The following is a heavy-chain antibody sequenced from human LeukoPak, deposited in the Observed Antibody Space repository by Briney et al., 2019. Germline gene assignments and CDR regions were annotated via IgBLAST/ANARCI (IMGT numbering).Heavy chain of an antibody. CDR1: GFTFSSYW. J-gene: IGHJ4*02. V-gene: IGHV3-7*01. CDR3: ARGFGGYSN. CDR2: IKKDGSEK. D-gene: IGHD3-16*01. Sequence: GGSLRLSCAASGFTFSSYWMTWVRQAPGKRLEWVANIKKDGSEKYYVDSVKGRFTISRDNVNNSLYLHMNSLRAEDTAVYFCARGFGGYSNWGQGILVTVSS.